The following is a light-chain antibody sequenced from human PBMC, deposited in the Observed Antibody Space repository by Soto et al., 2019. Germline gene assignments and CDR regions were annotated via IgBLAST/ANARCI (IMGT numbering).Light chain of an antibody. CDR1: SSDVGGYNY. CDR2: EVS. CDR3: CSCTNTNTLV. V-gene: IGLV2-14*01. Sequence: QSALTQPASVSGSPGQSITISCTGTSSDVGGYNYVSWYQHHPGKAPKVMIYEVSNRPSGVSNRFSGSKSGNTASLTISGLQAGDEAEYYCCSCTNTNTLVFGGGTKLTVL. J-gene: IGLJ3*02.